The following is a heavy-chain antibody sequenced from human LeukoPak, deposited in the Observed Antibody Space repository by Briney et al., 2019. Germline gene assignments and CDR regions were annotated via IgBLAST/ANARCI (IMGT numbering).Heavy chain of an antibody. J-gene: IGHJ3*02. CDR2: INPSGGST. D-gene: IGHD3-16*02. CDR3: ARDRKYDYVWGSYQGGAFDI. V-gene: IGHV1-46*01. CDR1: GYTFTSYY. Sequence: ASVKVSCKASGYTFTSYYMHWVRQAPGQGLEWMGIINPSGGSTSYAQKFQGRVNMTRDMSTSTVYMELSSLRSEETAVYYCARDRKYDYVWGSYQGGAFDIWGQGKMVSVSS.